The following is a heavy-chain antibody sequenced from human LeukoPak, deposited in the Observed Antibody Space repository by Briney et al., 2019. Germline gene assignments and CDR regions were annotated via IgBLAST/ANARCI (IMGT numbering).Heavy chain of an antibody. CDR2: INPNSGGT. V-gene: IGHV1-2*02. J-gene: IGHJ5*02. Sequence: ASVKVSCKASGYTFTGYYMHWVRQAPGQGLEWMGWINPNSGGTNYAQKLQGRVTMTRDTSISTAYMELSRLRSDDTAVYYCARESIFGVVIYNWFDPWGQGTLVTVSS. D-gene: IGHD3-3*01. CDR1: GYTFTGYY. CDR3: ARESIFGVVIYNWFDP.